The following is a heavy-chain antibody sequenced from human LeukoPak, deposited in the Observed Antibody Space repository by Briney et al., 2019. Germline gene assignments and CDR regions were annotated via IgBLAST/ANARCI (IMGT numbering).Heavy chain of an antibody. CDR2: ISGSGGST. D-gene: IGHD2-15*01. CDR1: GFTFSSYG. J-gene: IGHJ4*02. Sequence: GGSLRLSCAASGFTFSSYGMSWVRQAPGKGLEWVSAISGSGGSTYYADSVKGRFTISRDNSKNTLYLQMNSLRAEDTALYFCAKSRLTSTHDFDYWGQGILVTVSS. CDR3: AKSRLTSTHDFDY. V-gene: IGHV3-23*01.